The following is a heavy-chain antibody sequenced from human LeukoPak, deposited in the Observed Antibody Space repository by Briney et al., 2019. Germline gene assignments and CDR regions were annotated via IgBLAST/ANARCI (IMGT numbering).Heavy chain of an antibody. J-gene: IGHJ4*02. V-gene: IGHV3-23*01. CDR2: ISGSGGST. CDR3: AKAYTYYYDSSGYYFDY. Sequence: GGSLRLSCAASGFTFSSYAMSWVRQAPGKGLEWDSAISGSGGSTYYADSVKGRFTISRDNSKNTLYLQMSSLRAEDTAVYYCAKAYTYYYDSSGYYFDYWGQGTLVTVSS. CDR1: GFTFSSYA. D-gene: IGHD3-22*01.